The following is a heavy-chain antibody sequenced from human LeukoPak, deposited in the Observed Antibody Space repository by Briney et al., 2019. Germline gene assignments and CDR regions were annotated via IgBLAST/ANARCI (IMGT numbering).Heavy chain of an antibody. J-gene: IGHJ4*02. CDR1: GFMFSSNW. CDR2: IKEDGTET. V-gene: IGHV3-7*03. CDR3: AKEGRSLQTY. Sequence: PGGSLRLSCAASGFMFSSNWMSWVRLAPGKGLEWVANIKEDGTETYYVDSVKGRFTISRDSAENSLYLQMNSLRVEDTAVYYCAKEGRSLQTYWGQGTLVTVSS. D-gene: IGHD5-24*01.